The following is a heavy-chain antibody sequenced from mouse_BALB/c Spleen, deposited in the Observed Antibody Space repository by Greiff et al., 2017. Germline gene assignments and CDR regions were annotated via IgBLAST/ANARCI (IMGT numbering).Heavy chain of an antibody. D-gene: IGHD2-1*01. CDR1: GYTFTSYW. Sequence: VQLQQSGAELARPGASVKLSCKASGYTFTSYWMQWVKQRPGQGLEWIGAIYPGDGDTRYTQKFKGKATLTADISSSTAYMQLSSLASEDSAVYYCARDGNFAYWGQGTLVTVSA. CDR2: IYPGDGDT. V-gene: IGHV1-87*01. CDR3: ARDGNFAY. J-gene: IGHJ3*01.